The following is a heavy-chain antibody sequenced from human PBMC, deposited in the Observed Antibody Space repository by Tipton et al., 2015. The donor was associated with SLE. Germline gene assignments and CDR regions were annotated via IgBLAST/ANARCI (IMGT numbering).Heavy chain of an antibody. CDR2: IYHSGST. D-gene: IGHD4-17*01. V-gene: IGHV4-38-2*01. Sequence: LRLSCAASGFTFSRYWMTWIRQPPGKGLEWIGSIYHSGSTYYNPSLKSRVTISVDPSKNQFSLKLSSVTAADTAVYYCAGGDDYGYYGGQGTLVTVSS. CDR3: AGGDDYGYY. J-gene: IGHJ4*02. CDR1: GFTFSRYW.